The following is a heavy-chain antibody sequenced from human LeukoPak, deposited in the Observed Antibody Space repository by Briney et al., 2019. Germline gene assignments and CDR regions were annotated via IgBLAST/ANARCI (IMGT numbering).Heavy chain of an antibody. CDR1: GYTFTSYD. J-gene: IGHJ4*02. CDR3: ASRVGATGSIDY. V-gene: IGHV1-8*01. D-gene: IGHD1-26*01. CDR2: MNPNSGNT. Sequence: VASVKVSCKASGYTFTSYDINWVRQATGQGLEWMGWMNPNSGNTGYAQKFQGRVTMTRNTSISTAYMELGSLRSEDTAVYYCASRVGATGSIDYWGQGTLVTVSS.